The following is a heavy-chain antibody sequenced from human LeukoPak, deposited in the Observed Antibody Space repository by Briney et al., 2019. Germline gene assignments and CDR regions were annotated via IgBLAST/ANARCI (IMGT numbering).Heavy chain of an antibody. V-gene: IGHV3-23*01. J-gene: IGHJ4*02. D-gene: IGHD4-17*01. CDR2: ISDSGGRT. CDR1: GFTFGSYA. Sequence: GGSLRLSCAASGFTFGSYAMNWVRQAPGKGLEWVSFISDSGGRTYYADSVKGRFTISKDNAKNSLYLQMNSLRDEDTAVYYCARGYGDYVWGQGTLVTVSS. CDR3: ARGYGDYV.